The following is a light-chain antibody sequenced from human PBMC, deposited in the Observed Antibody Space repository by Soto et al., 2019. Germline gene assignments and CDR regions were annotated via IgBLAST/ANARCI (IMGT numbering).Light chain of an antibody. Sequence: DIQMTQSPSSLSASVGDRVTITCRASQGISRYLAWYQQKPGKVPKLLIYGASTLHSGVPSRFSGSGSGTEFTLTISSLQPEDVATYYCQQYNITPRTFGPGTKVDIK. CDR1: QGISRY. CDR2: GAS. V-gene: IGKV1-27*01. CDR3: QQYNITPRT. J-gene: IGKJ3*01.